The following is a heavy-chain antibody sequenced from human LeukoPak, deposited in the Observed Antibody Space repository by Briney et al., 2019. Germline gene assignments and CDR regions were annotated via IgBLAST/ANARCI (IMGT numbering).Heavy chain of an antibody. J-gene: IGHJ4*02. CDR3: ARDGVAGRNSYYFDY. V-gene: IGHV4-59*01. CDR1: GGSISSYY. D-gene: IGHD6-19*01. CDR2: IYYSGST. Sequence: SETLSLTCTVSGGSISSYYWSWIRQPPGKGLEWIGYIYYSGSTNYNPSLKSRVTISVDTSKNQFSLKLSSMTAADTAVYYCARDGVAGRNSYYFDYWGQGTLATVSS.